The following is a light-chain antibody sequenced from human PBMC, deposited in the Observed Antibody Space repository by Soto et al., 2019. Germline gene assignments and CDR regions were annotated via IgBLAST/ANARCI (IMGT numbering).Light chain of an antibody. CDR2: DNN. Sequence: QSVLTQPPSVSAAPGQKVTISCSGSSSNIGNNYVSWYQQLPGIAPKLLIYDNNKRPSGIPDRFSGSKSGTSATLGITGLQNGDEADYYCGTWDSSLSVVVFGGGIKLTVL. CDR3: GTWDSSLSVVV. CDR1: SSNIGNNY. V-gene: IGLV1-51*01. J-gene: IGLJ2*01.